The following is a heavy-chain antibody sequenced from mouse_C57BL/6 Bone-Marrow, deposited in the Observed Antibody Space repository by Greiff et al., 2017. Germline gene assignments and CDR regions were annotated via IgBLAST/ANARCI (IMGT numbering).Heavy chain of an antibody. CDR2: INPNNGGT. J-gene: IGHJ4*01. CDR3: ARSSNYGAMDY. D-gene: IGHD2-5*01. CDR1: GYTFTDYY. V-gene: IGHV1-26*01. Sequence: VQLQQSGPELVKPGASVKISCKASGYTFTDYYMNWVKQSHGKSLEWIGDINPNNGGTSYNQKFKGKATLTVDKSSSTAYMELRSLTSEDSAVYYRARSSNYGAMDYWGQGTSVTVSS.